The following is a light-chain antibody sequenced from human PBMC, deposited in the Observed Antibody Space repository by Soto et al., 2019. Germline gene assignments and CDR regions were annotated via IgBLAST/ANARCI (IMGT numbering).Light chain of an antibody. CDR2: GAS. Sequence: EMVLTQTPGTLSLCPREIGTRSGRASQRVDSSYFAWYQQKPGQAPRLLIYGASNRATGIPDRFSGSGSGTEFTLTISRLEPEDFALYYCQQYGRSQTFGQGSKVDIK. CDR1: QRVDSSY. V-gene: IGKV3-20*01. CDR3: QQYGRSQT. J-gene: IGKJ1*01.